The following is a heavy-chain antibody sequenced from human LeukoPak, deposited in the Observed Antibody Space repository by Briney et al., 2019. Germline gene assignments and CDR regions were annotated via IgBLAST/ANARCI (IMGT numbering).Heavy chain of an antibody. CDR1: GFTFDNAW. Sequence: PGGSLRLSCAASGFTFDNAWMNWVRQAPGKGLEWVGRVKSKTDGGTTDCAAPVKGRFTISRDDSENTLFLQLNSLKTEDTALYYCTTVGTTSPIAEEYFDYWGQGTLVTVSS. J-gene: IGHJ4*02. CDR3: TTVGTTSPIAEEYFDY. D-gene: IGHD1-26*01. CDR2: VKSKTDGGTT. V-gene: IGHV3-15*01.